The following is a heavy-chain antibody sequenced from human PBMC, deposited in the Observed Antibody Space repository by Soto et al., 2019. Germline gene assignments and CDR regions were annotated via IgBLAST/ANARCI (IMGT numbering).Heavy chain of an antibody. CDR3: VAGDQSYAMGV. CDR2: ISYDGSNK. D-gene: IGHD2-2*01. CDR1: GITISNYF. V-gene: IGHV3-30-3*01. J-gene: IGHJ6*02. Sequence: QVPLVESVGGVVEPGRSLRVSCAASGITISNYFMNWVRQAPGKGLEWVAAISYDGSNKHYSDSVKGRFTISRDNSKNTLYSKMDSMRDEETAVYYCVAGDQSYAMGVWGQGTTVAVSS.